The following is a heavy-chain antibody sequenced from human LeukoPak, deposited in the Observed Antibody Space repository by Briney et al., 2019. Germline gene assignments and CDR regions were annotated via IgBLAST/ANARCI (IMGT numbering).Heavy chain of an antibody. CDR3: ARDELSTGPSDI. D-gene: IGHD3-16*02. Sequence: GGSLRLSCAASGFTFSSYAMSWVRQAPGKGLEWVSAISGSGGSTYYADSVKGRFTISRDNFKKTLYLQMNSLRAEDTAVYYCARDELSTGPSDIWGQGTMVTVSS. J-gene: IGHJ3*02. V-gene: IGHV3-23*01. CDR1: GFTFSSYA. CDR2: ISGSGGST.